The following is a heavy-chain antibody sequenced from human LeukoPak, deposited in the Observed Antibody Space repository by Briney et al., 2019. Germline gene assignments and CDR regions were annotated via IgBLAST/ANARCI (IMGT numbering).Heavy chain of an antibody. CDR2: INPNSGGT. J-gene: IGHJ6*03. V-gene: IGHV1-2*02. Sequence: VASVKVSCKASGYTFTGYYMHWVRQAPGQGLEWMGWINPNSGGTNYAQKFQGRVTMTRDTSISTAYMELSSLRSDDTAVYYCVRGGTEAPPYYYYMDVWGKGTTVTVSS. D-gene: IGHD2-15*01. CDR1: GYTFTGYY. CDR3: VRGGTEAPPYYYYMDV.